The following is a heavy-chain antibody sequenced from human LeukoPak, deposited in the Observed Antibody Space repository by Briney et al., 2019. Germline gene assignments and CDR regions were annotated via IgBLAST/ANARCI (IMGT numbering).Heavy chain of an antibody. D-gene: IGHD6-13*01. V-gene: IGHV4-39*01. J-gene: IGHJ1*01. CDR1: GDSISSGDYY. CDR2: IYYSGRT. Sequence: PSETLSLTCTVSGDSISSGDYYWSWIRQPAGKGLEWIGRIYYSGRTYYNPSLKSRVTTSVDTSKNQFSLRLSSVTAADTAVYYCAGSPGIAAAGRASYFQHWGQGTLVTVSS. CDR3: AGSPGIAAAGRASYFQH.